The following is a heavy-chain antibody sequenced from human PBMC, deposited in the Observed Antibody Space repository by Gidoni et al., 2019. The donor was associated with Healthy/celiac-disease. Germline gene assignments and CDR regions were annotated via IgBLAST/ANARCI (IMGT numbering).Heavy chain of an antibody. CDR2: IYTSGST. D-gene: IGHD4-17*01. Sequence: QVPLQESGPGLVTPSQTLSRPCTVSGCSISRVSYYWSWIQQPAGKGLEWIGRIYTSGSTNYNPSLKSRVTMSVDTSKNQFSLKLSSVTAADTAVYYCARDGYGDSGVYYYYGMDVWGQGTTVTVSS. J-gene: IGHJ6*02. V-gene: IGHV4-61*02. CDR3: ARDGYGDSGVYYYYGMDV. CDR1: GCSISRVSYY.